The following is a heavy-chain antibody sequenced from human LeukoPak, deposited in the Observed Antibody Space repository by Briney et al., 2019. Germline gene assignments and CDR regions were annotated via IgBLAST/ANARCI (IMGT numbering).Heavy chain of an antibody. D-gene: IGHD2-2*01. Sequence: SVKVSCKASGGTFSSYAISWVRQAPGQGLEWMGGIIPIFGTASYAQKFQGRVTITTDESTSTAYMELSSLRSEDTAVYYCARYCSSTSCYGKYNWFDPWGQGTLVTVSS. CDR1: GGTFSSYA. CDR3: ARYCSSTSCYGKYNWFDP. CDR2: IIPIFGTA. V-gene: IGHV1-69*05. J-gene: IGHJ5*02.